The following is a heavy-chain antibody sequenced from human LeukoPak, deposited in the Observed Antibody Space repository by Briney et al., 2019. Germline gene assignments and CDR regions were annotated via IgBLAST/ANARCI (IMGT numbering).Heavy chain of an antibody. V-gene: IGHV3-23*01. J-gene: IGHJ6*03. CDR2: LGGGGIDT. Sequence: GGSLRLSCAASGFTFSNFAMSWVRQPPGKGLEWVSTLGGGGIDTYYADSVKGRFTISRDNSKNTLYLHMNSLRAEDTAVYYCANDWGQIYYNYYMDVWGKRTTVTVSS. D-gene: IGHD3-16*01. CDR3: ANDWGQIYYNYYMDV. CDR1: GFTFSNFA.